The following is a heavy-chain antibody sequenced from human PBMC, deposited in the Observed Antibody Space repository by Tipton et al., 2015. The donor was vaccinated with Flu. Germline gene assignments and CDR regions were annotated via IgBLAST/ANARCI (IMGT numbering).Heavy chain of an antibody. Sequence: TLSLTCTVSDDSITFYYWSWVRQPPGKGLEWIGYIYSSGSTNYNPSLRGRVTISVDTSKNQLSLGLSSVTAADTAVYYCARARAPYYYYAMDVWGQGTTVTVSS. CDR3: ARARAPYYYYAMDV. V-gene: IGHV4-59*01. D-gene: IGHD3-10*01. J-gene: IGHJ6*02. CDR1: DDSITFYY. CDR2: IYSSGST.